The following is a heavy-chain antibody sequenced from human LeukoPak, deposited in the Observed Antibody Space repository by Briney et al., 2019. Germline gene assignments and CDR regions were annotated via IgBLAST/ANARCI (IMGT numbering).Heavy chain of an antibody. CDR3: AKARTIIAAAGSVYFDY. Sequence: SETLSLTCTVSGGSISSYYWSWIRQPPGKGLEWIGYIYYSGSTNYNPSLKSRVTISVDTSKNQFSLKLSSVTAADTAVYYCAKARTIIAAAGSVYFDYWGQGTLVTVSS. V-gene: IGHV4-59*01. CDR1: GGSISSYY. CDR2: IYYSGST. D-gene: IGHD6-13*01. J-gene: IGHJ4*02.